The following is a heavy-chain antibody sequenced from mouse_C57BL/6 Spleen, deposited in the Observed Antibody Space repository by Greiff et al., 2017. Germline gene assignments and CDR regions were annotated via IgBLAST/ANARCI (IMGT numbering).Heavy chain of an antibody. CDR3: APGTGDY. CDR1: GYTFTSYW. D-gene: IGHD4-1*01. Sequence: QVQLQQPGAELVKPGASVKLSCKASGYTFTSYWMQWVKQRPGQGLEWIGEIDPSDSYTNYNQKFKGKATLTVDTSSSTAYMQLSSLTSEDSAVYYCAPGTGDYWGKGTTLTVSS. V-gene: IGHV1-50*01. CDR2: IDPSDSYT. J-gene: IGHJ2*01.